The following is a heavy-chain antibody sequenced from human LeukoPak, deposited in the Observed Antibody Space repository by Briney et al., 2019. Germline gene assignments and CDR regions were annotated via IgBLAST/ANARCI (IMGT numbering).Heavy chain of an antibody. CDR3: ARGAMVRLDY. D-gene: IGHD3-10*01. CDR1: GITLSNYG. J-gene: IGHJ4*02. V-gene: IGHV3-23*01. Sequence: QPGGSLRLSCAVSGITLSNYGMSWVRQAPGKGLEWVAGISDSGGRTNYADSVKGRFTISRDNPKNTLYLQMNSLRAEDTAVYYCARGAMVRLDYWGQGTLVTVSS. CDR2: ISDSGGRT.